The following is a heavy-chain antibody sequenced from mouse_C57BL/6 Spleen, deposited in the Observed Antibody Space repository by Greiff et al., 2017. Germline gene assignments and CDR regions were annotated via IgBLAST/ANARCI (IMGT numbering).Heavy chain of an antibody. CDR2: IYPGDGDT. V-gene: IGHV1-82*01. J-gene: IGHJ4*01. CDR3: AQAGAAMDY. Sequence: VKLQESGPELVKPGASVKISCKASGYAFSSSWMNWVKQRPGKGLEWIGRIYPGDGDTNYNGKFKGKATLTADKSSSTAYMQLSSLTSEDSAVYFCAQAGAAMDYWGQGTSVTVSS. CDR1: GYAFSSSW. D-gene: IGHD3-2*02.